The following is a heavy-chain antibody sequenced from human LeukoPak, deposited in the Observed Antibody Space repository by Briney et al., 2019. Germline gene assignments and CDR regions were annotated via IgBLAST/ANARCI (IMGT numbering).Heavy chain of an antibody. CDR3: ARDYYDSSGYYGEPPDY. CDR2: IWYDGSNK. CDR1: GFTFSSYG. Sequence: GGSLRLSCAASGFTFSSYGMHWVRQAPGKGLEWVAVIWYDGSNKYYADSVKGRFTISRDNSKNTPYLQMNSLRAEDTAVYYCARDYYDSSGYYGEPPDYWGQGTLVTVSS. V-gene: IGHV3-33*01. D-gene: IGHD3-22*01. J-gene: IGHJ4*02.